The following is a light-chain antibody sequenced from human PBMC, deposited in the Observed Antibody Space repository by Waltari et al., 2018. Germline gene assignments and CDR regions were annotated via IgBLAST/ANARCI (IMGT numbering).Light chain of an antibody. J-gene: IGKJ2*01. V-gene: IGKV1-39*01. CDR2: AVS. CDR3: QQTYSTFYT. Sequence: DIQMTQSPSSLSASVGDRVSITCRASQSISSHLNWYQQKPGKVPKLLIYAVSNVQSVVPSRFSGSGSGTDFTLTISSLQPEDFATYYCQQTYSTFYTFGQGTKLEI. CDR1: QSISSH.